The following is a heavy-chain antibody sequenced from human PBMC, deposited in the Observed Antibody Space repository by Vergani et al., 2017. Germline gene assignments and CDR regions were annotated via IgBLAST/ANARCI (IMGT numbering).Heavy chain of an antibody. V-gene: IGHV1-18*01. CDR3: SRDPPTYCGGDCYYRY. D-gene: IGHD2-21*01. Sequence: QVQLVQSGAEVKKPGASVKVSCKASGYTFTSYGISWVRQAPGQGLEWMGWISAYNGNTNYAQKLQGRVTMTTDTSTSTAYRELRSLRSDDTAVYYCSRDPPTYCGGDCYYRYWGQGTLVTVSS. CDR2: ISAYNGNT. CDR1: GYTFTSYG. J-gene: IGHJ4*02.